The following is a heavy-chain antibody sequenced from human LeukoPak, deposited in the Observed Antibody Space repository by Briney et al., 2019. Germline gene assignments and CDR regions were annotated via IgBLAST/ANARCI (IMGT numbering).Heavy chain of an antibody. V-gene: IGHV4-59*08. CDR2: IYHTGAT. CDR3: AKYGKSGWSIDN. D-gene: IGHD6-19*01. CDR1: GGSTSDYY. Sequence: PSETLSLTCTVSGGSTSDYYWTWIRQPPGKGLQYIGYIYHTGATNYNPSLKSRVTMSVDTSKNQFSLKLNSVTAADTAVYFCAKYGKSGWSIDNWGQGTLVTVSS. J-gene: IGHJ4*02.